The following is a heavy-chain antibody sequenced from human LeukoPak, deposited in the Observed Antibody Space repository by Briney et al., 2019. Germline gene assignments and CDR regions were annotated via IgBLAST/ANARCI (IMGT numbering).Heavy chain of an antibody. J-gene: IGHJ4*02. CDR1: GFTFSSYA. D-gene: IGHD5-18*01. CDR2: ISYDGSNK. Sequence: GGSLRLSCAASGFTFSSYAMHWVRQAPGKGLEWVAVISYDGSNKYCADSVKGRFTISRDNSKNTLYLQMNSLRAEDTAVYYCASYLDTAEDDYWGQGTLVTVSS. V-gene: IGHV3-30-3*01. CDR3: ASYLDTAEDDY.